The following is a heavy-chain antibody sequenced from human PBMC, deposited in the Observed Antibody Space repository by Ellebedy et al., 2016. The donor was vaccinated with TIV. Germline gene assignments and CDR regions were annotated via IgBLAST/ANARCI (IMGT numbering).Heavy chain of an antibody. Sequence: PGGSLRLSCAASGFTFRSYAMGWVRQAPGKGLEWISVISDSGGATYYAAPLKGRFTTSRDNSNDMVYLQINSLRPDDTAVYYCAKDSGLSGWYFDYWGQGTLVTASS. V-gene: IGHV3-23*01. CDR3: AKDSGLSGWYFDY. CDR2: ISDSGGAT. D-gene: IGHD6-19*01. CDR1: GFTFRSYA. J-gene: IGHJ4*02.